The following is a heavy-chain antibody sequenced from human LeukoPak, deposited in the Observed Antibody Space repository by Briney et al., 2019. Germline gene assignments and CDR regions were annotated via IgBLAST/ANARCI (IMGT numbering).Heavy chain of an antibody. CDR3: VRDYSNFVQGD. V-gene: IGHV4-39*02. CDR2: IYSGGET. Sequence: PSETLSRTCTVSGDSISSSHYYWGWIRQSPGKGLEWIGSIYSGGETHYNPSLNSRVTIFLDTSKNRFSLNLISVTATDTAVYYCVRDYSNFVQGDWGQGTLVTVSS. J-gene: IGHJ4*02. D-gene: IGHD4-11*01. CDR1: GDSISSSHYY.